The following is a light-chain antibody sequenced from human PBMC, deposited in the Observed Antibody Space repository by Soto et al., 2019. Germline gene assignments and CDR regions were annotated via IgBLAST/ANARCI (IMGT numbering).Light chain of an antibody. CDR3: CSYAGSRV. V-gene: IGLV2-23*01. CDR2: EGS. Sequence: QSALTPPASVSGSPVPSITISCTGTSSDVGSYNLVSWYQQHPGKASKLMIYEGSKRPSGVSNRFSGYKSGNTASLTISGLQAEDEADYSCCSYAGSRVFGGGTKLTVL. J-gene: IGLJ3*02. CDR1: SSDVGSYNL.